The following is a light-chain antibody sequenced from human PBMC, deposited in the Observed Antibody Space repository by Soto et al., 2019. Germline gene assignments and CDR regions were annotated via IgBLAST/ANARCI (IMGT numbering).Light chain of an antibody. Sequence: DIQMTQSPSSLSASVGERVTTTCRASQSISGWLAWYQQKPGKAPKLLIYKASSLKSGVPSRFSGSGSGTEFTLTIRSLQPDDSATYYCQQYHSFPVTFGQGTKVDIK. CDR3: QQYHSFPVT. V-gene: IGKV1-5*03. CDR1: QSISGW. J-gene: IGKJ1*01. CDR2: KAS.